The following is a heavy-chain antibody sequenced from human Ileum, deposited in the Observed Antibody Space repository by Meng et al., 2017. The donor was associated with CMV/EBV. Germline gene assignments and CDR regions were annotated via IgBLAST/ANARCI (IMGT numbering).Heavy chain of an antibody. Sequence: GGSLRFPCAASGFTFSNYWMHWVRQAPGKGLVWVSHIKTDGTSTTYADSVKGRFTISRDNAKNALYLQMNGLRAEDTAVYYCASRVSTSFDNWGQGILVTVSS. CDR1: GFTFSNYW. D-gene: IGHD5/OR15-5a*01. CDR2: IKTDGTST. V-gene: IGHV3-74*01. CDR3: ASRVSTSFDN. J-gene: IGHJ4*02.